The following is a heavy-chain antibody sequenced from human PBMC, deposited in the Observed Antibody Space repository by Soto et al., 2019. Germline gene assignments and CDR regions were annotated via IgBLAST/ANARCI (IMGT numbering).Heavy chain of an antibody. CDR1: GFTFSSYS. D-gene: IGHD3-9*01. V-gene: IGHV3-21*01. J-gene: IGHJ4*02. CDR3: ARDLTPSDWLLTHNYFDY. CDR2: ISSSSSYI. Sequence: GGSLRLSCAASGFTFSSYSMNWVRQAPGKGLEWVSSISSSSSYIYYADSVKGRFTISRDNAKNSLYLQMNSLRAEDTAVYYCARDLTPSDWLLTHNYFDYWGQGTLVTVSS.